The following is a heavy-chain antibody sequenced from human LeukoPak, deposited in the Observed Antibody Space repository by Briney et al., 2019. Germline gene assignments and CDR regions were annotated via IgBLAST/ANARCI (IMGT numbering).Heavy chain of an antibody. Sequence: GGSLRLSCAASGFTFSSYSMNWVRQAPGKGLEWVSSISSSSSYIYYADSVKGRFTISRDNAKNSLYLQINSLRAEDTAVYYCARDRSLPYDAFDIWGQGTMVTVSS. CDR1: GFTFSSYS. V-gene: IGHV3-21*01. CDR3: ARDRSLPYDAFDI. J-gene: IGHJ3*02. CDR2: ISSSSSYI. D-gene: IGHD1-26*01.